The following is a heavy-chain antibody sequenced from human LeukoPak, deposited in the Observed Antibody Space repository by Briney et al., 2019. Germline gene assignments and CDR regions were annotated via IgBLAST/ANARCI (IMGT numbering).Heavy chain of an antibody. CDR1: GFTFSSYS. V-gene: IGHV3-21*01. CDR2: ISSSSSYI. Sequence: GGSLRLSCAASGFTFSSYSMNWVRQAPGKGLEWVSSISSSSSYIYYADSVKGRFTISRDNAKNSLYLQMNSLRAEDTAVYYCARASCHYYDSSGYYPFDIWGQGTMVTVSS. CDR3: ARASCHYYDSSGYYPFDI. D-gene: IGHD3-22*01. J-gene: IGHJ3*02.